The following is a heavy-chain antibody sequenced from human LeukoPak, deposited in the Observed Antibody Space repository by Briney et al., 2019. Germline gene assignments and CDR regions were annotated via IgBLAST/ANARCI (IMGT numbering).Heavy chain of an antibody. Sequence: PGGSLGLSCAASGFTFSRYGMNWVRQAPGKGLEWVSSISISSNYIYYADSVKGRFTISRDNAKNSLYLQVDSLRAEDTAVYYCARGSRFGVVERDAFDIWGQGTMVTVSS. CDR3: ARGSRFGVVERDAFDI. J-gene: IGHJ3*02. CDR2: ISISSNYI. V-gene: IGHV3-21*01. D-gene: IGHD3-3*01. CDR1: GFTFSRYG.